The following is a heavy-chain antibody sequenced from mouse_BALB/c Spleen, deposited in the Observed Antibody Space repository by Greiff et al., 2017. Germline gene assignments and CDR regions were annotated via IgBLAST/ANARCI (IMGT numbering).Heavy chain of an antibody. Sequence: QVQLKQPGAELAKPGASVKMSCKASGYTFTSYWMHWVKQRPGQGLEWIGYINPSTGYTEYNQKFKDKATLTADKSSSTAYMQLSSLTSEDSAVYYCARKGRYYFDYWGQGTTLTVSS. J-gene: IGHJ2*01. CDR2: INPSTGYT. V-gene: IGHV1-7*01. CDR3: ARKGRYYFDY. CDR1: GYTFTSYW.